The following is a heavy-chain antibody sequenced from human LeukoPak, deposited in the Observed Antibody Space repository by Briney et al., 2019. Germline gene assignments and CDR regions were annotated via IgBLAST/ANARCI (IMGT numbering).Heavy chain of an antibody. CDR3: ARAGSSGDDGFDY. V-gene: IGHV4-34*01. CDR2: INHSGST. Sequence: PSETLSLTCAGYGGSFSGYYWSWLRQPPGEGLEWIGEINHSGSTNYNPSLKSRVTISVDTSKNQFSLKLSSVTAAGTAVYYCARAGSSGDDGFDYWGQGTLVTVSS. CDR1: GGSFSGYY. J-gene: IGHJ4*02. D-gene: IGHD2-21*02.